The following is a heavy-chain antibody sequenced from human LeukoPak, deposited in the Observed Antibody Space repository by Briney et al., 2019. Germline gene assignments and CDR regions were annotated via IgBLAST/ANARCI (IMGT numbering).Heavy chain of an antibody. V-gene: IGHV4-59*01. CDR1: RGSISSYY. J-gene: IGHJ4*02. CDR2: LDNSGNT. D-gene: IGHD3-3*01. Sequence: PSETLSLTCTVSRGSISSYYWSWFRQPPGKGLEWIGYLDNSGNTNSNPSLKSRVTMSVDTTKNQFSLKLGSVIAADSAVYYCARGRITIFGVVIPHFDNWGQGTLVTVSS. CDR3: ARGRITIFGVVIPHFDN.